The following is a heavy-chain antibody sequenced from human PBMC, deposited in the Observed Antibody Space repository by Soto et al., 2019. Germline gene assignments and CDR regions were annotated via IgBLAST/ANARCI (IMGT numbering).Heavy chain of an antibody. CDR2: IYSGGST. D-gene: IGHD3-3*01. J-gene: IGHJ6*03. CDR3: AAERGGESLRFLEWSTDDDYYYVDV. Sequence: PGGSLRLSCAASGFTVSSNYMSWVRQAPGKGLEWVSVIYSGGSTYYADSVKGRFTISRDNSKNTLYLQMNSLRAEDTAVYYCAAERGGESLRFLEWSTDDDYYYVDVWGKGTTVTVSS. V-gene: IGHV3-66*01. CDR1: GFTVSSNY.